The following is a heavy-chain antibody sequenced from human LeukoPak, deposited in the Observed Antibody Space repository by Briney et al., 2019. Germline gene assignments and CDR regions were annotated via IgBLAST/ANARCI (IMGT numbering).Heavy chain of an antibody. CDR2: IYPGDSDT. D-gene: IGHD3-22*01. CDR3: ARYLYSSGYYPDY. V-gene: IGHV5-51*01. CDR1: GYSFTSYW. J-gene: IGHJ4*02. Sequence: GESLKISCKGSGYSFTSYWIGWVRQMPGKGLEWMGIIYPGDSDTRYSPPFQGQVTISADKSISTAYLQWSSLKASDTAMYYCARYLYSSGYYPDYWGQGTLVTVSS.